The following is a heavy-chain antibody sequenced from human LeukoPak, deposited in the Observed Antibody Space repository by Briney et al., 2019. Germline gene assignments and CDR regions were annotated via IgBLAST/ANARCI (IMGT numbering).Heavy chain of an antibody. CDR3: AKAVGRISWSFDY. Sequence: GGSLRPSCAASGFTFSSYAMSWVRQAPGKGLEWVSAISGSGGSTYYADSVKGRFTISRDNSESTLYLQMDSLRGDDAAVYYCAKAVGRISWSFDYWGQGALVTVSS. V-gene: IGHV3-23*01. CDR2: ISGSGGST. J-gene: IGHJ4*02. D-gene: IGHD6-13*01. CDR1: GFTFSSYA.